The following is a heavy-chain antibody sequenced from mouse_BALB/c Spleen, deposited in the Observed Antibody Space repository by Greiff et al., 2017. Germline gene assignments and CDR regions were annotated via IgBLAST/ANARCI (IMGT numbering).Heavy chain of an antibody. Sequence: LKESGGGLVKPGGSLKLSCAASGFTFSSYAMSWVRQTPEKRLEWVASISSGGSTYYPDSVKGRFTISRDNARNILYLQMSSLRSEDTAMYYCARMITTGYAMDYWGQGTSVTVSS. CDR1: GFTFSSYA. CDR2: ISSGGST. J-gene: IGHJ4*01. D-gene: IGHD2-4*01. V-gene: IGHV5-6-5*01. CDR3: ARMITTGYAMDY.